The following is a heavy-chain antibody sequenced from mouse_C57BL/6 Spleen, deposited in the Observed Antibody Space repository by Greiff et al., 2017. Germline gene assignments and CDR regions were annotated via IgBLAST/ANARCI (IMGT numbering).Heavy chain of an antibody. J-gene: IGHJ2*01. CDR3: AREDGYYDY. CDR2: ISDGGSYT. D-gene: IGHD2-3*01. V-gene: IGHV5-4*01. Sequence: DVKLVESGGGLVKPGGSLKLSCAASGFTFSSYAMSWVRQTPEKRLEWVATISDGGSYTYYPDNVKGRFTISRDNANNNLYLQMSHLKSEDTAMYYCAREDGYYDYWGQGTTLTVSS. CDR1: GFTFSSYA.